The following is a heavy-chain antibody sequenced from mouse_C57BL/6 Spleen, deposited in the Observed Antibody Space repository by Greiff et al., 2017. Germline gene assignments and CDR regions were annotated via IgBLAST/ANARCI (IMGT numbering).Heavy chain of an antibody. CDR3: ARGRVITTVVATDYYFDY. CDR1: GYTFTSYW. V-gene: IGHV1-72*01. CDR2: IDPNSGGT. D-gene: IGHD1-1*01. Sequence: QVQLQQSGAELVKPGASVKLSCKASGYTFTSYWMHWVKQRPGRGLEWIGRIDPNSGGTKYNEKFKSKATLTVDKPSSTAYMQLSSLTSEDSAVYYCARGRVITTVVATDYYFDYWGQGTTLTVSS. J-gene: IGHJ2*01.